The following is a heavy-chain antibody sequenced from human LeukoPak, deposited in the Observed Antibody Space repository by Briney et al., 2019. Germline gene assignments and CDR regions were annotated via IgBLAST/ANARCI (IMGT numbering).Heavy chain of an antibody. D-gene: IGHD1-26*01. CDR2: ISYDGSNK. Sequence: TGGSLRLSCAASGFTFSSYAMHWVRQAPGKGLEWVAVISYDGSNKYYADSVKGRFTISRDNSKNTLYLQTNSLRAEDTAVYYCASLLYFDYWGQGTLVTVSS. J-gene: IGHJ4*02. CDR1: GFTFSSYA. CDR3: ASLLYFDY. V-gene: IGHV3-30-3*01.